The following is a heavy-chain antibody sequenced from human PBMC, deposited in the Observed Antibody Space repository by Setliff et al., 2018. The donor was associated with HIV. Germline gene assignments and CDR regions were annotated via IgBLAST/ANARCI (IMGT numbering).Heavy chain of an antibody. CDR3: AIGLNYYGSGSYLPLGY. V-gene: IGHV4-34*01. CDR2: IDHSGST. Sequence: SETLSLTCAVYGGSFNDYYWTWIRQPPGKGLEGIGEIDHSGSTKYHASLKSRVTISIDTSKNQISLNLSSVTAADTAVYYCAIGLNYYGSGSYLPLGYWGQGTLVTVSS. CDR1: GGSFNDYY. D-gene: IGHD3-10*01. J-gene: IGHJ4*02.